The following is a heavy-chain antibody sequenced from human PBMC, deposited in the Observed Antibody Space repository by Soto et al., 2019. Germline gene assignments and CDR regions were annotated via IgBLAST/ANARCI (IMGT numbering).Heavy chain of an antibody. Sequence: GGSLRLSCAASGFTFTNYAMSWVRQAPGKGLEWVSAISGSGGSTYYADSVKGRFTISRDNSKNTLYLQMNSLRAEDTAVYYCAKDPGLKNGNYVPPAYGAQGTLVTVSS. CDR2: ISGSGGST. D-gene: IGHD1-7*01. CDR3: AKDPGLKNGNYVPPAY. CDR1: GFTFTNYA. V-gene: IGHV3-23*01. J-gene: IGHJ4*02.